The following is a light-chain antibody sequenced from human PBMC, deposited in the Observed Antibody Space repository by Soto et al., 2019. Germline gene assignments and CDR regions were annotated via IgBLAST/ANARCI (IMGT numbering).Light chain of an antibody. CDR1: QSVSSSY. CDR2: GAS. J-gene: IGKJ2*01. CDR3: HQYGSSPPYT. Sequence: EIVLTQSPGTLSLSPGERATLSCRASQSVSSSYLAWYQQKPGQAPRLLIYGASSRATGIPDRFSGSESGTDFTQTIIRLEPQDFAVYYCHQYGSSPPYTFGQGTKLEIK. V-gene: IGKV3-20*01.